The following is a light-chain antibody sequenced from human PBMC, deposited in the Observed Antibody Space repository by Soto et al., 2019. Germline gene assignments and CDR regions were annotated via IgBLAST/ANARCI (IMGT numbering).Light chain of an antibody. CDR3: FSYPGNSFYV. CDR1: SSNVGSYNL. J-gene: IGLJ1*01. CDR2: EGT. Sequence: SGQGLPASGSCTPGQSIAISGTGTSSNVGSYNLVCSFQQVPGKVPKLMIYEGTKRPSGVSDRFSGSKSGNTASLTISGLQAEDEAVYYCFSYPGNSFYVLGTRTKVTGL. V-gene: IGLV2-23*01.